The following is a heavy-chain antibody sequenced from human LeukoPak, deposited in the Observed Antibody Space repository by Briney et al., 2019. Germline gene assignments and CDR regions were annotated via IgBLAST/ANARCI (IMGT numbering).Heavy chain of an antibody. V-gene: IGHV3-48*04. CDR3: ARAPYYYDSSEGQYFQH. CDR2: ISSSSSTI. D-gene: IGHD3-22*01. CDR1: GFTFSSYS. J-gene: IGHJ1*01. Sequence: GGSLRLSCAASGFTFSSYSMNWVRQAPGKGLEWVSYISSSSSTIYYADSVKGRFTISRDNAKNSLYLQMNSLRAEDTAVYYRARAPYYYDSSEGQYFQHWGQGTLVTVSS.